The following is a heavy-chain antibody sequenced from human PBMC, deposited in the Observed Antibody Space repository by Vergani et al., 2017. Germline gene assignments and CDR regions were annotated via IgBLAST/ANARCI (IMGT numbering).Heavy chain of an antibody. J-gene: IGHJ5*02. CDR2: IYYSGST. Sequence: QLQLQESGPGLVKPSETLSLTCTVSGGSISSSSYYWGWIRQPPGKGLEWIGSIYYSGSTYYNPSLKSRVTISVDTSKNQFSLKLSSVTAADTAVYYCGRGGCSSWYGRLFDPWGQGTLVTVSS. CDR1: GGSISSSSYY. CDR3: GRGGCSSWYGRLFDP. V-gene: IGHV4-39*07. D-gene: IGHD6-13*01.